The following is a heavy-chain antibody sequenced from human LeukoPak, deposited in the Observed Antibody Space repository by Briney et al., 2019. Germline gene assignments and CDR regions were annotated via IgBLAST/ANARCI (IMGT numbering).Heavy chain of an antibody. V-gene: IGHV3-7*01. Sequence: PGGSLRLSCAASGFTFSSYWMSWVRQAPGKGLEWVANIRQDGSEKYYVDSVKGRFTISRDNAKNSLYLQMNSLRAEDTAVYYCARDELTGLAAAPDLRGQGTLVTVSS. J-gene: IGHJ4*02. CDR2: IRQDGSEK. CDR1: GFTFSSYW. D-gene: IGHD6-13*01. CDR3: ARDELTGLAAAPDL.